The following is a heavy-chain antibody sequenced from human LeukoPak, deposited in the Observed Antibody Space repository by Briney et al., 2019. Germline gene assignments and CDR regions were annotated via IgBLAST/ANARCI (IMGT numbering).Heavy chain of an antibody. J-gene: IGHJ4*02. CDR3: ARHMSVYCGGDCYFDY. CDR2: VYYSGST. CDR1: GGSINSYY. V-gene: IGHV4-59*08. D-gene: IGHD2-21*02. Sequence: SETLSLTCTVSGGSINSYYWSWIRQPPGKGLEWIGYVYYSGSTNYKPSLKSRVTISVDTSKNQFSLRLSSVTAADTAVYYCARHMSVYCGGDCYFDYWGQGTLVTVSS.